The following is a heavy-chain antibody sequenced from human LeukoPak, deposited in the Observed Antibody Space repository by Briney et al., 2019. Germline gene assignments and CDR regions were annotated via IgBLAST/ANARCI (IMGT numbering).Heavy chain of an antibody. Sequence: ASVKVSCKASGYTFTDYYMHWVRQAPGQGLEWMGWINPNSGGTNYAQKFQGRVTMTRDTSISTVYMELSRLRSDDTAVYYCATELTAEDILTGYYFRYYDGMDVWGQGTTVTVSS. CDR1: GYTFTDYY. CDR2: INPNSGGT. D-gene: IGHD3-9*01. V-gene: IGHV1-2*02. J-gene: IGHJ6*02. CDR3: ATELTAEDILTGYYFRYYDGMDV.